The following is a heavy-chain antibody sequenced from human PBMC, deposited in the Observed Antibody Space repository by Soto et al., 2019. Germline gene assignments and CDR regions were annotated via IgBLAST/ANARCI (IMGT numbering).Heavy chain of an antibody. J-gene: IGHJ6*02. V-gene: IGHV1-24*01. Sequence: ASVKVSCKVSGYTLTELSMHWVRQAPGKGLEWMGGFDPEDGETIYAQKFQGRVTMTEDTSTDTAYMELSSLRSEDTAVYYCATGVAVTAIRGVYYYYGMDVWGQGTTVTVSS. CDR1: GYTLTELS. CDR2: FDPEDGET. D-gene: IGHD2-21*02. CDR3: ATGVAVTAIRGVYYYYGMDV.